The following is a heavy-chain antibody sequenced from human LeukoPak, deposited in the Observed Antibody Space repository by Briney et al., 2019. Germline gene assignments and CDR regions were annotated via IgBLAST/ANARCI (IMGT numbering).Heavy chain of an antibody. CDR1: GFTFSSYA. CDR2: ISYDGSNK. Sequence: GRSLRLSCAASGFTFSSYAMHWVRQAPGKGLEWVAVISYDGSNKYYADSVKGRFTISRDNSKNTLYLQMNSLRAEDTAVYYGARVGIVVVTYGMDVWGQGTTVTVSS. CDR3: ARVGIVVVTYGMDV. V-gene: IGHV3-30-3*01. D-gene: IGHD2-21*02. J-gene: IGHJ6*02.